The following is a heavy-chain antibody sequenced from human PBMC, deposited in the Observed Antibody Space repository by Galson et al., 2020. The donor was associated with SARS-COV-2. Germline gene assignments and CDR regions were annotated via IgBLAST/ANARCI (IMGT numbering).Heavy chain of an antibody. Sequence: GGSLRLSCVVSGFTLTSYSANWVRQAPGKGLEWVSSISSTGSYIYYAGSVEGRFTTSRDIAKNSLFLQMNSLRVEDTAVYYCARAGPKVRFYYGMDVWGQGTTVTVSS. CDR2: ISSTGSYI. CDR1: GFTLTSYS. CDR3: ARAGPKVRFYYGMDV. J-gene: IGHJ6*02. V-gene: IGHV3-21*01.